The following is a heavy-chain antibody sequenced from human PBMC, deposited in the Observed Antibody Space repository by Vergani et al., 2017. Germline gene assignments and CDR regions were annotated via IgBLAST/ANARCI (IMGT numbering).Heavy chain of an antibody. D-gene: IGHD2-21*02. J-gene: IGHJ3*02. CDR3: ARGDRDAGAFDI. Sequence: QVQLVESGGGVVQPGRSLRLSCAASGFTFSSYAMHWVRQAPGKGLEWVAVISYDGSNKYYADSVKGRFTISRDNSKNTLYLQMNSLRAEDKAVYYCARGDRDAGAFDIWGQGTMVTVSS. CDR1: GFTFSSYA. V-gene: IGHV3-30-3*01. CDR2: ISYDGSNK.